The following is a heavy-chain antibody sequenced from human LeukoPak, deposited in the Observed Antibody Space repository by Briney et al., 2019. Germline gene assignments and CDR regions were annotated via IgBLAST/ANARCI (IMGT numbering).Heavy chain of an antibody. Sequence: SETLSLTCSVSGGSIRSYYWNWIRQPPGKGLEWIGYIHYSGSSNYNPSLKSRVTISVDSSKNQFSLRLTSVTAADTAVYYCAACSYYYDSSGYYPWWGQGTLVTVSS. CDR2: IHYSGSS. D-gene: IGHD3-22*01. J-gene: IGHJ4*02. CDR3: AACSYYYDSSGYYPW. V-gene: IGHV4-59*01. CDR1: GGSIRSYY.